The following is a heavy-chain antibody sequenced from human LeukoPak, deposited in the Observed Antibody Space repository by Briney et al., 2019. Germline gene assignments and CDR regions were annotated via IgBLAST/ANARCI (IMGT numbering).Heavy chain of an antibody. D-gene: IGHD2/OR15-2a*01. Sequence: GGSLRLSCAASGFTFSRYWIHWVGHAPGKALVWVSRINNDGSDTIYADSVKGRFAMSRDNAKNTVFLQMSGLRAEDTAVYYCARGGFSHAFDVWGQGTTVTVSS. CDR1: GFTFSRYW. V-gene: IGHV3-74*01. CDR2: INNDGSDT. CDR3: ARGGFSHAFDV. J-gene: IGHJ3*01.